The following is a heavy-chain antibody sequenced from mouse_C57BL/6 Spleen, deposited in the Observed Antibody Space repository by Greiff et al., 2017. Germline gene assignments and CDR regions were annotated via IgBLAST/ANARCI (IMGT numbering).Heavy chain of an antibody. D-gene: IGHD3-2*02. Sequence: VQLQQSGAELVRPGASVKLSCTASGFNIKDYYMHWVKQRPEQGLEWIGRIDPEDGDTEYAPKFQGKATLTADTSSNTAYLQLSSLTSEDTAVYYCTLDSSGPGWFAYWGQGTLVTVSA. CDR2: IDPEDGDT. V-gene: IGHV14-1*01. CDR1: GFNIKDYY. CDR3: TLDSSGPGWFAY. J-gene: IGHJ3*01.